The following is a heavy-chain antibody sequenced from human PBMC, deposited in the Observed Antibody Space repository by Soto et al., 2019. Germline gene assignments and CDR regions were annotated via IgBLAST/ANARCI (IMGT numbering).Heavy chain of an antibody. CDR2: IFVSSATI. CDR1: GFTFSSYS. CDR3: ARDADWAFDY. Sequence: PGGSLRLSCVASGFTFSSYSMVWVRQAPGKGLDWVSYIFVSSATIYYADFVNGRFTVSRDNAKNSLFLLMNSLRAEDTAVYYCARDADWAFDYWGQGTQVTVSS. V-gene: IGHV3-48*04. J-gene: IGHJ4*02. D-gene: IGHD3-9*01.